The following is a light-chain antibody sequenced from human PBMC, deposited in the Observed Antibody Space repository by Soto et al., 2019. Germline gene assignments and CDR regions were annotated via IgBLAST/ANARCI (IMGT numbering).Light chain of an antibody. Sequence: EIVVTQSPATLSVSPGERVTLPCRASQSVSSSLAWYQQRPGQAPRLLIYDTSTRAAGIAARFSGSGSGTEFTLTISSLQSEDFAVYYCQQYNKWPPITFGQGTRLEI. CDR3: QQYNKWPPIT. V-gene: IGKV3-15*01. CDR1: QSVSSS. CDR2: DTS. J-gene: IGKJ5*01.